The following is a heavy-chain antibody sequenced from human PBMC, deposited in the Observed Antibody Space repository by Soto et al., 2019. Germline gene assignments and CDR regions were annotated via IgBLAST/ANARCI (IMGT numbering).Heavy chain of an antibody. CDR2: IYYSGST. D-gene: IGHD3-10*01. CDR1: GGSISSYY. Sequence: SETLSLICTVSGGSISSYYWSWIRQPPGKGLEWIGYIYYSGSTNYNPSLKSRVTISVDTSKNQFSLKLSSVTAADTAVYYCAREPTYYYGSGSFPQWFDPWGQGTLVTVSS. CDR3: AREPTYYYGSGSFPQWFDP. V-gene: IGHV4-59*12. J-gene: IGHJ5*02.